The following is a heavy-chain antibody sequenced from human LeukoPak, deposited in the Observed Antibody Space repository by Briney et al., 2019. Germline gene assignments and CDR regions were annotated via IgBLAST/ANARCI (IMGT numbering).Heavy chain of an antibody. J-gene: IGHJ3*02. CDR1: GYTFTSYD. D-gene: IGHD3-9*01. CDR3: ARKDIFTGYYRDAFDI. Sequence: GASVKVSCKASGYTFTSYDINWVRQATGQGLEWMGWMNPNSGNTGYAQKFQGRVTITRNTSISTAYMELSSLRSEDTAVYYCARKDIFTGYYRDAFDIWGQRTNVTVSS. V-gene: IGHV1-8*03. CDR2: MNPNSGNT.